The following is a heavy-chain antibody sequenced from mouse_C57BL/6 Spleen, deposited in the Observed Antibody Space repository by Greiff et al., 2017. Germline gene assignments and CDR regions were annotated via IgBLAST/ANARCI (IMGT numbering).Heavy chain of an antibody. CDR2: IDPSDSYT. V-gene: IGHV1-50*01. CDR1: GYTFTSYW. CDR3: ARSLDGYYTAWFAY. J-gene: IGHJ3*01. Sequence: VQLQQPGAELVKPGASVKLSCKASGYTFTSYWMQWVKQRPGQGLEWIGEIDPSDSYTNYNQKFKGKATLTVDTSSSTAYMQLSSLTSEDSAVYYCARSLDGYYTAWFAYWGQGTLVTVSA. D-gene: IGHD2-3*01.